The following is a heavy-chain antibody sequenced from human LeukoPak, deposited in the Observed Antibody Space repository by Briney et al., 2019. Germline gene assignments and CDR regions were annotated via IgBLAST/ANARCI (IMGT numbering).Heavy chain of an antibody. CDR3: ARDPLYYYDSSGLVEGAFDI. V-gene: IGHV3-30*03. CDR1: GFTFSSYG. J-gene: IGHJ3*02. Sequence: GRSLRLSCEASGFTFSSYGMHWVRQAPGKGVEWVAVISYDGSNKYYADSVKGRSTISRDNYKNTLYLQVNSLRAEDTAVYYCARDPLYYYDSSGLVEGAFDIWGQGTMVTVSS. CDR2: ISYDGSNK. D-gene: IGHD3-22*01.